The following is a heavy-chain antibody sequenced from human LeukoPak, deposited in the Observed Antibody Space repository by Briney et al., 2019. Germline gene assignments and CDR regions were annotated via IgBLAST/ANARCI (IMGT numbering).Heavy chain of an antibody. CDR3: ARGPYKDFWSGYSDY. D-gene: IGHD3-3*01. Sequence: GGSLRLSCSASGFTFSSYSMNWVRQAPGKGLEWVSYISSSSTTIYYADSVKGRFTITRDNAKNSLYLQMNSLRVADTAVYYCARGPYKDFWSGYSDYWGQGTLVTVSS. J-gene: IGHJ4*02. CDR1: GFTFSSYS. V-gene: IGHV3-48*01. CDR2: ISSSSTTI.